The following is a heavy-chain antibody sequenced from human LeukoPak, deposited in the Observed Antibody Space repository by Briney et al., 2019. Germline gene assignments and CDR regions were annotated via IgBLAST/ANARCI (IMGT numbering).Heavy chain of an antibody. D-gene: IGHD2-15*01. CDR3: ARFGYCSGGSCYPWFDP. J-gene: IGHJ5*02. V-gene: IGHV4-59*01. CDR1: GGSISSYY. CDR2: IYYSGST. Sequence: SETLSLTCTVSGGSISSYYWSWIRQPPGRGLEWIGYIYYSGSTNYNPSLKSRVTISVDTSKNQFSLKPSSVTAADTAVYYCARFGYCSGGSCYPWFDPWGQGTLVTVSS.